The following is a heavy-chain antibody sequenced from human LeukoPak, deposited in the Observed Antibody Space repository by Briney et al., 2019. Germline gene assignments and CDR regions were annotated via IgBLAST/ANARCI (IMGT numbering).Heavy chain of an antibody. J-gene: IGHJ4*02. V-gene: IGHV3-33*01. D-gene: IGHD6-19*01. CDR1: GFAFSSYG. Sequence: GGSLRLSCAASGFAFSSYGMHWVRQAPGKGLEWVAVIWYDGSNNSYAESVKGRFTISRDNSKNTLYLQMNSLRAEDTAVYYCASSAGALIDCWGQGTLVIVSS. CDR2: IWYDGSNN. CDR3: ASSAGALIDC.